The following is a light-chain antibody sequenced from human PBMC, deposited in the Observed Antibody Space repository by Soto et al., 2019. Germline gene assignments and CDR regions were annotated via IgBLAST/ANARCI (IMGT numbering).Light chain of an antibody. CDR2: AAS. CDR1: QSISSY. V-gene: IGKV1-39*01. Sequence: DIQVAQSPFSLSASVGDRGTITWRASQSISSYLNWYQQKPGKAPKLLIYAASSLQSGVPSRFSGSGSGTDFTLTISSLQPEDFATYYCQQSYSTPLTFGGGTKVDIK. J-gene: IGKJ4*01. CDR3: QQSYSTPLT.